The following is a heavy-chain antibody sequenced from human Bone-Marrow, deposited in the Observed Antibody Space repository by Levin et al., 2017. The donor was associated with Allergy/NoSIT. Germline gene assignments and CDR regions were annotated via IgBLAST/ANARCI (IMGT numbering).Heavy chain of an antibody. Sequence: GGSLRLSCAASGFTVDNNYMSWVRQAPGKGLEWVSLIYSGGGTKYADSVKGRFTISRDSSKNTVFLQMNSLRAEDTAVYYCSGGTSCSNGGCPDWGPGTLVTVSS. CDR3: SGGTSCSNGGCPD. CDR2: IYSGGGT. CDR1: GFTVDNNY. J-gene: IGHJ4*02. D-gene: IGHD2-8*01. V-gene: IGHV3-66*01.